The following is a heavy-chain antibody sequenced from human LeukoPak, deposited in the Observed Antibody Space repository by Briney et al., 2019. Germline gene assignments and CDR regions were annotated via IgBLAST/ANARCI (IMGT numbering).Heavy chain of an antibody. CDR2: IYHSGST. Sequence: SGTLSLTCAVSGGSITSSNWWSWARQPPGKGLEWIGEIYHSGSTNYNPSLKSRVTISVDKSKNQFSLKLTSVTAADTAVYYCARRSTVTTFEYWGQGILVTVSS. J-gene: IGHJ4*02. V-gene: IGHV4-4*02. CDR3: ARRSTVTTFEY. CDR1: GGSITSSNW. D-gene: IGHD4-17*01.